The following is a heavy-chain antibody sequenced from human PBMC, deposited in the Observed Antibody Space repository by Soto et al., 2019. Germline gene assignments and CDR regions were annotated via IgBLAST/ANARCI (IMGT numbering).Heavy chain of an antibody. D-gene: IGHD6-19*01. J-gene: IGHJ5*02. CDR3: AHTEGWVAAPTKWFHP. CDR1: GFSLSTSGVG. Sequence: SGPTLVNPTQTLTLTCTFSGFSLSTSGVGVGWIRQPPGKALEWLALIYWNDDKRYSPSLKSRLTITKDTSKNQVVLTMTNMDAVDTATYSCAHTEGWVAAPTKWFHPAGQATFVTLYS. CDR2: IYWNDDK. V-gene: IGHV2-5*01.